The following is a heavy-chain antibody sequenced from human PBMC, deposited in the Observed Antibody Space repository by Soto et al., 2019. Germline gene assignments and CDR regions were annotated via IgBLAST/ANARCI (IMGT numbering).Heavy chain of an antibody. D-gene: IGHD3-10*01. V-gene: IGHV4-30-2*01. Sequence: SSTXSLTCSVAVCSISIGCYSLSWIRQPPGKGLEWIGYIYHSGSTYYNPSLKSRVTISLDRSKKQFSLKLSSVTAADTAVYYCARADLWFGELLNHWLDTWGQGTLVTVYS. J-gene: IGHJ5*02. CDR2: IYHSGST. CDR3: ARADLWFGELLNHWLDT. CDR1: VCSISIGCYS.